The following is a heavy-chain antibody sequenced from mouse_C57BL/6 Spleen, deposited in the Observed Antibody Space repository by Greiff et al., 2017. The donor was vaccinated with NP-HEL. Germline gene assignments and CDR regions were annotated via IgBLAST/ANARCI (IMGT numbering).Heavy chain of an antibody. CDR2: IYPGSGST. Sequence: VKLQQPGAELVKPGASVKMSCKASGYTFTSYWITWVKQRPGQGLEWIGDIYPGSGSTNYNEKFKSKATLTDNTSSSTAYMQLSSLTTEDSAVYYCARWRVLLPGDYWGQGTTLTVSS. D-gene: IGHD1-1*01. V-gene: IGHV1-55*01. CDR3: ARWRVLLPGDY. CDR1: GYTFTSYW. J-gene: IGHJ2*01.